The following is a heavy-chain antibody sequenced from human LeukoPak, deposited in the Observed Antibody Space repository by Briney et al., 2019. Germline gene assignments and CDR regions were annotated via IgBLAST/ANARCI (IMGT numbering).Heavy chain of an antibody. V-gene: IGHV1-46*01. CDR3: ARDPYDSSGYRFDY. Sequence: ASVKVSCKASGGTFSSYAISWVRQAPGQGLEWMGIINPSGGSTSYAQKFQGRVTMTRDTSTSTVYMELSSLRSEDTAVYYCARDPYDSSGYRFDYWGQGTLVTVSS. CDR2: INPSGGST. D-gene: IGHD3-22*01. CDR1: GGTFSSYA. J-gene: IGHJ4*02.